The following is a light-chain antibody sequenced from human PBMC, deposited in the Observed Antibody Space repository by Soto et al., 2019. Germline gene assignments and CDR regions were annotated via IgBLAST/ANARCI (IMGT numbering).Light chain of an antibody. Sequence: QSVLTQPASVSGSPGQSITIPCSGTSSDVGSYNVVSWYQQHPGKAPRLVIYDVSNRPSGVSPRFSGAKSGNTASLTIAGLQAEDEADYYCSSYTRRSTYVFGTGTKVPVL. CDR1: SSDVGSYNV. V-gene: IGLV2-14*03. J-gene: IGLJ1*01. CDR3: SSYTRRSTYV. CDR2: DVS.